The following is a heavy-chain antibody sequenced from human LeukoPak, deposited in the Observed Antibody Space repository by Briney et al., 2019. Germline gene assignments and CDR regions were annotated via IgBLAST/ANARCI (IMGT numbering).Heavy chain of an antibody. J-gene: IGHJ6*03. CDR2: IQNDGSNE. Sequence: PGGSLRLSCAASGFIFNSYGMHWVRQAPGKGLEWVAYIQNDGSNEQYADSVKGRFSISRDSSKNILYLQMNSLRAEDTAVYYCAKDRCSNGIGCYYYYMDVWGKGTTVTISS. CDR1: GFIFNSYG. D-gene: IGHD2-8*01. CDR3: AKDRCSNGIGCYYYYMDV. V-gene: IGHV3-30*02.